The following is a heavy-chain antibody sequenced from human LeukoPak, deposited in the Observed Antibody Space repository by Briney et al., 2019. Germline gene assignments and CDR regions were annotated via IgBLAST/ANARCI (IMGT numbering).Heavy chain of an antibody. CDR2: IYYSGST. J-gene: IGHJ4*02. CDR1: VGSISSSSYY. D-gene: IGHD3-3*01. V-gene: IGHV4-39*07. Sequence: SETLSLTCTVSVGSISSSSYYWGWIRQPPGKGLEWIGCIYYSGSTYYNPSLKTRVTISVDTSKNQFSLKLSSVTAADTAVYYCARDLFPSTIFGVVDYWGQGTLVTVSS. CDR3: ARDLFPSTIFGVVDY.